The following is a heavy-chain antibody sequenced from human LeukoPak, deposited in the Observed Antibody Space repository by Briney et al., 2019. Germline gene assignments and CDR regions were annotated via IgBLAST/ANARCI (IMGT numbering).Heavy chain of an antibody. CDR1: EYSFTNYW. J-gene: IGHJ5*02. V-gene: IGHV5-51*01. D-gene: IGHD2-2*01. CDR2: IYPGDSDT. CDR3: ARQTVVPANPYNWFDP. Sequence: GESLKISCKGSEYSFTNYWIGWVRQMPGKGLEWMGIIYPGDSDTRYSPSFQGQVTISADKSISTAYLQWSSLKASDTAMYYCARQTVVPANPYNWFDPWGQGTLVTVSS.